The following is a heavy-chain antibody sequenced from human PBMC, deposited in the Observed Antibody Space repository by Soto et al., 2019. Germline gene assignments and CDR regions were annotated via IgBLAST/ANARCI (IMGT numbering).Heavy chain of an antibody. CDR1: GASIRSNNW. CDR2: IFHGGST. Sequence: PSETLSLTCAVSGASIRSNNWWSWVRQPPGKGLEWIGEIFHGGSTYYNPSLKTRLTISVDKSKNQFSLNLTSVTAADTAVYYCARVYSGSYSDSWGRGTLVT. CDR3: ARVYSGSYSDS. D-gene: IGHD1-26*01. V-gene: IGHV4-4*02. J-gene: IGHJ4*02.